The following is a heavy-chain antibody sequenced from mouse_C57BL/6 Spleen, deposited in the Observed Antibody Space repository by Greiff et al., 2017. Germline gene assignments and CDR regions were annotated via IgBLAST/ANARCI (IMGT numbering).Heavy chain of an antibody. CDR3: ARYRDRYFDV. D-gene: IGHD3-3*01. Sequence: EVKLVESGGGLVQPGGSLSLSCAASGFTFTDYYMSWVRQPPGKALEWLGFIRNKANGYTTEYSASVKGRFTISRDNSQSILYLQMNALRAEDSATYYCARYRDRYFDVWGTGTTVTVSS. J-gene: IGHJ1*03. CDR2: IRNKANGYTT. V-gene: IGHV7-3*01. CDR1: GFTFTDYY.